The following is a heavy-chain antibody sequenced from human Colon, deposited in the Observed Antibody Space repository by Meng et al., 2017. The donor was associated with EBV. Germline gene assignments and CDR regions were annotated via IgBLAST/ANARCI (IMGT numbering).Heavy chain of an antibody. CDR2: IYYSGSR. D-gene: IGHD3-22*01. Sequence: QVRLLGSGTGLVKPSQPLSLTCTVSGDSISSTDYYWSWVRQPPGTGLEWTGYIYYSGSRYYNPSLKSRVTISVDTSKNQFSLKLSSVTAADTAVYYCARVTGKIYYDGSGYPEAFDYWGQGTLVTVSS. CDR3: ARVTGKIYYDGSGYPEAFDY. J-gene: IGHJ4*02. V-gene: IGHV4-30-4*01. CDR1: GDSISSTDYY.